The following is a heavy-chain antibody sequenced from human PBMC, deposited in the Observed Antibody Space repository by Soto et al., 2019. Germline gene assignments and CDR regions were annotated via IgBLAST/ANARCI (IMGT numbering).Heavy chain of an antibody. V-gene: IGHV3-23*01. CDR1: GGTFSSYA. CDR3: AGDRGRGIRGAIDY. CDR2: ISGSGGST. J-gene: IGHJ4*02. Sequence: PGGSRRLCCAGSGGTFSSYAMSGVRQAPGKGLEWVSAISGSGGSTYYADSVKGRFTISRDNSKNTLYLQMNSLRAEDTAVYYCAGDRGRGIRGAIDYRGQAPLVTVSS. D-gene: IGHD3-10*01.